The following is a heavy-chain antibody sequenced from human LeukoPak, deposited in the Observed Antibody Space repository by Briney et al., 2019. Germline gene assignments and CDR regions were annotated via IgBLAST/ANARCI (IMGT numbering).Heavy chain of an antibody. V-gene: IGHV3-33*01. CDR3: VRISCTGSRCKPYSYYDMDV. CDR1: GFTFNTHG. J-gene: IGHJ6*02. D-gene: IGHD2-15*01. Sequence: GRSLRLSCAASGFTFNTHGMHWVRQAPGQGLEWVAVIWYDGSIKYYSDSVKGRFTISRDNSKNTLNLQMNSLRAEDTAVYYCVRISCTGSRCKPYSYYDMDVWGQGTTVTVSS. CDR2: IWYDGSIK.